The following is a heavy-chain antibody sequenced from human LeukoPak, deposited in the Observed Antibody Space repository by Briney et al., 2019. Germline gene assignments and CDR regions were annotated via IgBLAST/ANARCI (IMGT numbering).Heavy chain of an antibody. Sequence: PSETLSLTCTVSGGSISSSSYYLGWIRQPPGKGLEWIGSIYYSGSTYYNPSLKSRVTISVDTSKNQFSLKLSSVTAADTAVYYCARNYDSSGYYLTFDYWGQGTLVTVSS. J-gene: IGHJ4*02. D-gene: IGHD3-22*01. V-gene: IGHV4-39*01. CDR1: GGSISSSSYY. CDR2: IYYSGST. CDR3: ARNYDSSGYYLTFDY.